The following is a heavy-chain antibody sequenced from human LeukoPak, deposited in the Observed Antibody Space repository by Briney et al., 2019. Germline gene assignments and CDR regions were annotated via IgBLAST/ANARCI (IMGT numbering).Heavy chain of an antibody. CDR1: GYSFTSYY. CDR2: INPSDGTT. CDR3: ARDLGGDYFDY. V-gene: IGHV1-46*01. Sequence: ASVKVSCKASGYSFTSYYIHWVRQAPGQGLEWMGIINPSDGTTISAQKFQGRVTMTRDTSISTAYMELSRLRSDDTAVYYCARDLGGDYFDYWGQGTLVTVSS. D-gene: IGHD3-10*01. J-gene: IGHJ4*02.